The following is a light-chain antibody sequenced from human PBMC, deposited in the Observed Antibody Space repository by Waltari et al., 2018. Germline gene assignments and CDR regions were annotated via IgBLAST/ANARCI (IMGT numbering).Light chain of an antibody. V-gene: IGLV1-40*01. CDR2: GSS. Sequence: QSVLTQPPSVSGAPGQRVTISCTGSGSNIGASYYVPWYQQLPRAAPKLLIYGSSSRPLGVPDRFFGSTSGTSASLAIIGLQAEDEADYYCQSYDTSLSVVFGGGTKLTVL. CDR3: QSYDTSLSVV. J-gene: IGLJ3*02. CDR1: GSNIGASYY.